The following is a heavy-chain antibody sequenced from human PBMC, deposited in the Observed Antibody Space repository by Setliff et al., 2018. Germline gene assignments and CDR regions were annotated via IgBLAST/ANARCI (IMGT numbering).Heavy chain of an antibody. Sequence: GGSLRLSCAASGFTFSRYALHWVRQAPGKGLEWVALISFDGSNEHYADSVKGRFTISRDNSINTVYLQMNSLRRGDTAVYYCARDHAYGSRFYYYYYNMDVWGQGTTVTVSS. D-gene: IGHD3-10*01. CDR3: ARDHAYGSRFYYYYYNMDV. J-gene: IGHJ6*02. CDR2: ISFDGSNE. V-gene: IGHV3-30*04. CDR1: GFTFSRYA.